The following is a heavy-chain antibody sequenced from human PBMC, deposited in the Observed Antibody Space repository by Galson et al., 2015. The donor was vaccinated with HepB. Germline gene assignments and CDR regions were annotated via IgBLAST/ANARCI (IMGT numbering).Heavy chain of an antibody. CDR2: ISYDGNDK. CDR3: AKEGLVGGTSYYYYYYYMDV. D-gene: IGHD1-26*01. Sequence: SLRLSCAASGFHFSSYGMHWVRQAPGKGLEWVALISYDGNDKYYADSVKGRFTISRDKSKNTLNLQMNSLRVEDTGVYYCAKEGLVGGTSYYYYYYYMDVWGKGTTVTVSS. CDR1: GFHFSSYG. V-gene: IGHV3-30*18. J-gene: IGHJ6*03.